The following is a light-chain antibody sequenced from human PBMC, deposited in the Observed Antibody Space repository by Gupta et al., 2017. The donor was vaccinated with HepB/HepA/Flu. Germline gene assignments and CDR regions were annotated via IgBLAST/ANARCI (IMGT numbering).Light chain of an antibody. CDR1: SSNMGNKY. J-gene: IGLJ2*01. CDR3: ETSDSSLSAVV. CDR2: NNN. Sequence: QSVLTQPPSVSAGPGQKVTISCSGRSSNMGNKYVSWYQQLPGQAPKLLMYNNNKRPSGIPDRFSGSTSGTSDTLTINGVQAGDEADYYCETSDSSLSAVVFGGGTKLTVL. V-gene: IGLV1-51*01.